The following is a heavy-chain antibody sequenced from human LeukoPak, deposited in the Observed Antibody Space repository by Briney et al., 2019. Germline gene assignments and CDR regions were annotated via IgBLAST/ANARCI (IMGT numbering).Heavy chain of an antibody. Sequence: GGSLRLSCAASGFTFSSYAMSWVRQAPGKGLEWVSAISGSGGSTYYADSVKGRFTISRDNSKNTLYLQMNSLRAEDTAVYYCAKEGLGYCSGGSCYTGSSNDYWGQGTLVTASS. CDR3: AKEGLGYCSGGSCYTGSSNDY. CDR2: ISGSGGST. CDR1: GFTFSSYA. V-gene: IGHV3-23*01. D-gene: IGHD2-15*01. J-gene: IGHJ4*02.